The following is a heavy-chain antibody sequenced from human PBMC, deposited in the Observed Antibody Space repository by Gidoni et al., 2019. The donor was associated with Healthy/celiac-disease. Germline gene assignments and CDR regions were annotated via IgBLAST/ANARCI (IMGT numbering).Heavy chain of an antibody. V-gene: IGHV3-23*01. J-gene: IGHJ4*02. D-gene: IGHD5-18*01. CDR3: AKIPTPGPLWAAGGDAFDY. CDR1: GFTFSSYA. Sequence: EVQLLESGGGLVQPGGSLRLSCAASGFTFSSYAMSWVRQAPGKGLEWVSAISGSGGSTYYADSVKGRFTISRDNSKNTLYLQMNSLRAEDTAVYYCAKIPTPGPLWAAGGDAFDYWGQGTLVTVSS. CDR2: ISGSGGST.